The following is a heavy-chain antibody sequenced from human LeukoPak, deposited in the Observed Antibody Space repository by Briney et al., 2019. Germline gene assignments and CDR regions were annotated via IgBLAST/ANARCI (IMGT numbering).Heavy chain of an antibody. Sequence: ASVKVSCKASGYTFTGYYMHWVRQAPGQGLEWMGRINPNSGGTSYAQKFQGRVTMTRDTSISTAYMELSRLRSDDTAVYYCARARAGTNNFDYWGQGTLVTVSS. V-gene: IGHV1-2*06. CDR1: GYTFTGYY. J-gene: IGHJ4*02. CDR3: ARARAGTNNFDY. D-gene: IGHD6-19*01. CDR2: INPNSGGT.